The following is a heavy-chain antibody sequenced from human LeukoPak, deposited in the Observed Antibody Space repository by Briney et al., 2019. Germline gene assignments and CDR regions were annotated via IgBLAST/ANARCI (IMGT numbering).Heavy chain of an antibody. CDR1: GLTFSDYY. D-gene: IGHD4-11*01. Sequence: GGSLRLSCAASGLTFSDYYMSWIRQAPGKGLEGVSYISSSGSTIYYADSVKGRFTISRDNAKNSLYLQMNSLRGEDTAVYYCALMTTVTSFDYWGQGTLVTVSS. CDR2: ISSSGSTI. V-gene: IGHV3-11*04. CDR3: ALMTTVTSFDY. J-gene: IGHJ4*02.